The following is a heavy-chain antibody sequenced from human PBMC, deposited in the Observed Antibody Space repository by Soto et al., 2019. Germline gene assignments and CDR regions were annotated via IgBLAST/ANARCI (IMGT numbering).Heavy chain of an antibody. CDR1: GGSISSGGYS. D-gene: IGHD3-22*01. Sequence: SETLSLTCAVSGGSISSGGYSWSWIRQPPGKGLEWIGYIYHSGSTYYNPSLKSRVTISVDRSKNQFSLKLSSVTAADTAVYYCDRMTYYYDTSGYNWFDPWRQGTLVTVSS. J-gene: IGHJ5*02. CDR3: DRMTYYYDTSGYNWFDP. V-gene: IGHV4-30-2*01. CDR2: IYHSGST.